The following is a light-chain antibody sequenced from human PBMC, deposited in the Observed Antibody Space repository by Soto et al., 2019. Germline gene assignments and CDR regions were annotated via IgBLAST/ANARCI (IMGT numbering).Light chain of an antibody. CDR2: AAS. CDR1: QGISSY. CDR3: QQLNSYLIT. Sequence: DIQLTQSPSFLSASVGDRVTITCRASQGISSYLAWYQQKPGKAPKLLIYAASTLQSGVPSRFSGSGSGTEFTLTISSLQPEAFATHYRQQLNSYLITFGQGTRLEIK. V-gene: IGKV1-9*01. J-gene: IGKJ5*01.